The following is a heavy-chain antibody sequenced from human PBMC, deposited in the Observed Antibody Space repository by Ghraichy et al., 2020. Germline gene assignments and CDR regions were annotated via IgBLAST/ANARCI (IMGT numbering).Heavy chain of an antibody. Sequence: GGSLRLSCVASGFSLSDYTMNWVRQAPGKRLQWVSYINYSGRTTYYADSVKGRFTISRDNAKNSLHLQMNSLRDEDTAVYYCTRGRLDDYTNFQGRYCVYWGQGTLVTVSS. J-gene: IGHJ4*02. D-gene: IGHD4-11*01. CDR1: GFSLSDYT. CDR3: TRGRLDDYTNFQGRYCVY. V-gene: IGHV3-48*02. CDR2: INYSGRTT.